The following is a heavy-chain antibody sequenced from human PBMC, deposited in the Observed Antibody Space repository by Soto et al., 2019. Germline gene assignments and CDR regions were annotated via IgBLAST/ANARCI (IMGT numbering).Heavy chain of an antibody. Sequence: QVQLQQWGAGLLKPSETLSLTCAVYGGSFSGNYWNWIRQPPGKGLEWIGEIKHSGSTNYNPSLKSRVTISVDTSKNHFSLKLSSVTAADTGMYYCARDDYGDHYYYGMDGWGQGTTVTVSS. CDR1: GGSFSGNY. CDR2: IKHSGST. V-gene: IGHV4-34*01. J-gene: IGHJ6*02. D-gene: IGHD4-17*01. CDR3: ARDDYGDHYYYGMDG.